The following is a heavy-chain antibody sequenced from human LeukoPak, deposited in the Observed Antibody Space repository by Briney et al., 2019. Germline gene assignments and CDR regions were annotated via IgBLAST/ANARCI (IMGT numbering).Heavy chain of an antibody. V-gene: IGHV3-7*01. CDR3: ARRGIVRDPGFDP. D-gene: IGHD2/OR15-2a*01. CDR1: GFTFSSYW. Sequence: GGSLRLSCAASGFTFSSYWMSWVRQAPGKGLEWVANIKQDGSEKYYVDSVKGRFTISRDNAKNSLYLQMNSLRAEDTAVYYCARRGIVRDPGFDPWGQGTLVTVSS. CDR2: IKQDGSEK. J-gene: IGHJ5*02.